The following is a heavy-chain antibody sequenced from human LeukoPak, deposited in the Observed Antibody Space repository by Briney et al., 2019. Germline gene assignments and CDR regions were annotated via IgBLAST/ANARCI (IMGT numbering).Heavy chain of an antibody. D-gene: IGHD5-24*01. J-gene: IGHJ4*02. CDR1: GFTFSSYG. Sequence: PGGSLRLSCAAPGFTFSSYGMHWVRQAPSKGLEWVAFIRYDGSNKNYADSVKGRFTISRDNSKNTLYLQMNSLRAEDTAVYYCAKDRRDGYNYGVYWGQGTLVIVSS. CDR2: IRYDGSNK. CDR3: AKDRRDGYNYGVY. V-gene: IGHV3-30*02.